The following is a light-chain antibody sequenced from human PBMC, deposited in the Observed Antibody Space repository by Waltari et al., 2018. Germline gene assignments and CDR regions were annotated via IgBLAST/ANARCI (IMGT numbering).Light chain of an antibody. Sequence: IVLTQSPATLPLSPGERATLSCRASQSVSRYLAWYQQKPGQAPRLLINDASNRATGIPDRFSGSGSGTDFTLTISSLEPEDFAVYYCQQRTNLITFGQGTRLEIK. CDR3: QQRTNLIT. V-gene: IGKV3-11*01. CDR2: DAS. J-gene: IGKJ5*01. CDR1: QSVSRY.